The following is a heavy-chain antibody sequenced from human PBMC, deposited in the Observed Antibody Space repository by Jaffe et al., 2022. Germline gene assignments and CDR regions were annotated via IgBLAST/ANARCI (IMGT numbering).Heavy chain of an antibody. Sequence: QLQLQESGPGLVKPSETLSLTCTVSGGSISSSSYYWGWIRQPPGKGLEWIGSIYYSGSTYYNPSLKSRVTISVDTSKNQFSLKLSSVTAADTAVYYCARSTVTADYAFDIWGQGTMVTVSS. D-gene: IGHD4-17*01. V-gene: IGHV4-39*01. CDR2: IYYSGST. CDR3: ARSTVTADYAFDI. CDR1: GGSISSSSYY. J-gene: IGHJ3*02.